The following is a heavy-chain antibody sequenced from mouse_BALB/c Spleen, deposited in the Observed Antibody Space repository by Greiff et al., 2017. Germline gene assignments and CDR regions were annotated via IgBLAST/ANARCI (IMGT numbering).Heavy chain of an antibody. CDR1: GYTFTDYA. CDR2: ISTYYGDA. CDR3: ARGNYDYDAIAY. D-gene: IGHD2-4*01. Sequence: VQLQQSGAELVRPGVSVKISCKGSGYTFTDYAMHWVKQSHAKSLEWIGVISTYYGDASYNQKFKGKATMTVDKSSSTAYMELARLTSEDSAIYYCARGNYDYDAIAYWGQGTLVTVSA. J-gene: IGHJ3*01. V-gene: IGHV1S137*01.